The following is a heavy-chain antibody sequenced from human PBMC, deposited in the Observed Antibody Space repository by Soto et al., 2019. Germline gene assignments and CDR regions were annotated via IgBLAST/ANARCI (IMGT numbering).Heavy chain of an antibody. CDR2: IYYSGST. CDR3: ARSPRLDYYDSSGYRYFDY. CDR1: GGSISSGGYY. V-gene: IGHV4-31*03. J-gene: IGHJ4*02. D-gene: IGHD3-22*01. Sequence: SETLSLTCTVSGGSISSGGYYWSWIRQHPGKGLEWIGYIYYSGSTYYNPSLKSRVTISVDTSKNQFSLKLSSVTAADTAVYYCARSPRLDYYDSSGYRYFDYWGQGTLVTVSS.